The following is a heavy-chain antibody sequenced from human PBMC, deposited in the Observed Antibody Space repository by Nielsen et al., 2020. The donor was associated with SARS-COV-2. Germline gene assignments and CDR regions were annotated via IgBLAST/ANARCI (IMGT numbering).Heavy chain of an antibody. J-gene: IGHJ4*02. Sequence: SLKISCATSGFTFDDYAMHWVRQVPGKGLEWVSGISWNSNSIAYADSVKGRFTISRDNAKNSLYVQMNSLRAEDTALYYCARGRRVGTTIFEYWGQGTLVTVSS. D-gene: IGHD1-26*01. CDR3: ARGRRVGTTIFEY. V-gene: IGHV3-9*01. CDR1: GFTFDDYA. CDR2: ISWNSNSI.